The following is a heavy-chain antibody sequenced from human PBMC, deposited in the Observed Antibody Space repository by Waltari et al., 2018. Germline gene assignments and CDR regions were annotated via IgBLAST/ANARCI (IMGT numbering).Heavy chain of an antibody. CDR3: ATYGSGSSPAGDY. CDR1: GSTFSSYT. D-gene: IGHD3-10*01. Sequence: EVQVVASGGGLVQPGGSLSLSCAASGSTFSSYTISGVRQAPGKGLEWVSAISGRGTSTYYADSVKGRFTISRDNSKNALYLQMNSLRAADTAVYYCATYGSGSSPAGDYWGQGTLVTVSS. CDR2: ISGRGTST. V-gene: IGHV3-23*04. J-gene: IGHJ4*02.